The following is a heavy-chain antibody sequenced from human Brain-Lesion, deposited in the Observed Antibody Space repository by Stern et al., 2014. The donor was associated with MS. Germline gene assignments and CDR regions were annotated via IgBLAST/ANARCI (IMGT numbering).Heavy chain of an antibody. CDR2: MYSRGGT. CDR3: ARKTDTAVGGDY. CDR1: GFSVSTNF. V-gene: IGHV3-53*01. J-gene: IGHJ4*02. D-gene: IGHD5-18*01. Sequence: QLVQSGGGLIQPGGSLRLSCAASGFSVSTNFMSWVRQAPGKGLERVSLMYSRGGTNYADSVKGRFTISRDSSKNTLYLQMSDLRAEDTAVYYCARKTDTAVGGDYWGPGTLVTVSS.